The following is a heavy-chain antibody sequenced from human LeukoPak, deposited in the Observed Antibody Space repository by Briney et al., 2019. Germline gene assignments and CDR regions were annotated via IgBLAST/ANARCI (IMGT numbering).Heavy chain of an antibody. D-gene: IGHD6-19*01. Sequence: ASVKVSCKVSGYTLTELSMHWVRQAPGQGLEWMGRIIPILGIANYAQKFQGRVTITADKSTSTAYMELSSLRSEDTAVYYCASTVAGKDYGGQGTLVTVSS. CDR2: IIPILGIA. CDR1: GYTLTELS. J-gene: IGHJ4*02. V-gene: IGHV1-69*02. CDR3: ASTVAGKDY.